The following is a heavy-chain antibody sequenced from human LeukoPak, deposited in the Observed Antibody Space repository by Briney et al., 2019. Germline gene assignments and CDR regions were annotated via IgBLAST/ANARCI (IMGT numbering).Heavy chain of an antibody. CDR1: GFMFTDHA. V-gene: IGHV3-48*01. J-gene: IGHJ6*03. Sequence: GGSLRLSCAASGFMFTDHALSWVRQAPGKGLEWVSYISSSSSTIYYADSVKGRFTISRDNAKNSLYLQMNSLRAEDTAVYYCARGRYYMDVWGKGTTVTVSS. CDR3: ARGRYYMDV. CDR2: ISSSSSTI.